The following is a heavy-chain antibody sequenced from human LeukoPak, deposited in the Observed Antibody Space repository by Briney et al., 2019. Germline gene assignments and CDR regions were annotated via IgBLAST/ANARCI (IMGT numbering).Heavy chain of an antibody. V-gene: IGHV3-7*01. CDR2: INQDGSEK. Sequence: GGSLRLSCAASGFTFSTYWMSWVRQAAGKGLEWVANINQDGSEKYSVDSVKGRFTISRDNAKSSLYLQMNNLRADDTAVYYCARDRALYDSRRGYYYTEDDYWGQGTLVTVSS. J-gene: IGHJ4*02. CDR3: ARDRALYDSRRGYYYTEDDY. CDR1: GFTFSTYW. D-gene: IGHD3-22*01.